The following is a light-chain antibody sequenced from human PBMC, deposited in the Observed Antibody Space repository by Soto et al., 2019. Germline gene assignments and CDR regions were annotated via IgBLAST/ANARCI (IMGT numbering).Light chain of an antibody. J-gene: IGLJ2*01. V-gene: IGLV2-14*01. Sequence: QSVLTQPASVSGSPGQSVTISCAGSSTDVGYSAYVSWYQQHPGKAPKLLIYEVSHRPSGVSSRFSGSKSAYTASLTISGLQAEDEAEYHCSSYTASNNLHLLFGGGTKVTVL. CDR3: SSYTASNNLHLL. CDR1: STDVGYSAY. CDR2: EVS.